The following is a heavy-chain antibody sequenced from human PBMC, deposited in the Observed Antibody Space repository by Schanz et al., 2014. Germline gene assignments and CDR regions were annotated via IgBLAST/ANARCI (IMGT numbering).Heavy chain of an antibody. V-gene: IGHV3-20*04. D-gene: IGHD3-22*01. CDR3: ARGREVVAKIFDV. J-gene: IGHJ3*01. CDR1: GFGFDDYA. Sequence: EVHLLESGGGLVQPGGSLRLSCAASGFGFDDYAMSWVRQAPGKGLEWVSGINWNGGSTGYADSVKGRFTISRDNAKNSLYLQMNSLRAEDTGVYYCARGREVVAKIFDVWGQGTMVTVSS. CDR2: INWNGGST.